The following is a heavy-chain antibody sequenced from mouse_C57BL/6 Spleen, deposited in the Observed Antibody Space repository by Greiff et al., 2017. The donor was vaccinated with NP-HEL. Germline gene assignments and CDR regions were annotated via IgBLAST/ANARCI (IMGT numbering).Heavy chain of an antibody. CDR1: GFTFSDYG. D-gene: IGHD2-5*01. J-gene: IGHJ4*01. V-gene: IGHV5-17*01. CDR2: ISSGSSTI. CDR3: ARQDYSNYDYAMDY. Sequence: EVMLVESGGGLVKPGGSLKLSCAASGFTFSDYGMHWVRQAPEKGLEWVAYISSGSSTIYYADTVKGRFTISRDNAKNTLFLQMTSLRSEDTAMYYCARQDYSNYDYAMDYWGQGTSVTVSS.